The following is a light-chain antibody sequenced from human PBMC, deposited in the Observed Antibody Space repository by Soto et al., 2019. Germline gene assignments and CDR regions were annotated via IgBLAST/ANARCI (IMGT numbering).Light chain of an antibody. Sequence: EIVMTQSPATLSVSPGERATLSCRASQSVSSNLAWYQQNPGQAPRLLIYGASTRATGIPGRFSGSGSGTEFTLPITSLQSEDFAVYYCQQYNNWPRTFGQGTKVEIK. CDR3: QQYNNWPRT. J-gene: IGKJ1*01. CDR2: GAS. CDR1: QSVSSN. V-gene: IGKV3-15*01.